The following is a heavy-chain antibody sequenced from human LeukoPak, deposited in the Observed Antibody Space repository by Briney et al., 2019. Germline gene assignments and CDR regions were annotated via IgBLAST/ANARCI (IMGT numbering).Heavy chain of an antibody. CDR3: ASQRGSSNFYFDY. Sequence: GGSLRLSCAASGFTFDDYAMHWVRQAPGKGLEWVSGISWNSGSIGYADSVKGRFTISRDNAKNSLYLQMNSLRAEDTAVYYCASQRGSSNFYFDYWGQGTLVTVSS. V-gene: IGHV3-9*01. D-gene: IGHD2-2*01. CDR1: GFTFDDYA. CDR2: ISWNSGSI. J-gene: IGHJ4*02.